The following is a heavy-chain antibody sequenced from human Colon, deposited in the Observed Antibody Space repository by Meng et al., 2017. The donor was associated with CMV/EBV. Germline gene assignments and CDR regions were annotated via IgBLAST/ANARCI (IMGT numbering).Heavy chain of an antibody. CDR3: ARMAILIEPTGRYSWFDP. V-gene: IGHV3-48*03. CDR2: ISSSVTTM. D-gene: IGHD2/OR15-2a*01. J-gene: IGHJ5*01. CDR1: GSTFRSYE. Sequence: GGSLRLSCAASGSTFRSYEMTWVRQTPGRGLEWLSYISSSVTTMHYADSVKGRFTIYRDNAKNSLYLQMNSLRAEATGVYHCARMAILIEPTGRYSWFDPWGEGTPVTVSS.